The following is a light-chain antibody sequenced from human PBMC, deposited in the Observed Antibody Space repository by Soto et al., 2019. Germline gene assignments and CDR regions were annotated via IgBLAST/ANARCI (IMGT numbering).Light chain of an antibody. CDR2: RNN. Sequence: QSVRTQPPSASGTPGQGVTISCSGSTSNIGSNYVYWYQQLPGTAPKLLIYRNNQRPSGVPDRFSGSKSGTSASLAISGLRSDDEADYFCATWDDSLNGFYVFGTGPQVTVL. V-gene: IGLV1-47*01. J-gene: IGLJ1*01. CDR1: TSNIGSNY. CDR3: ATWDDSLNGFYV.